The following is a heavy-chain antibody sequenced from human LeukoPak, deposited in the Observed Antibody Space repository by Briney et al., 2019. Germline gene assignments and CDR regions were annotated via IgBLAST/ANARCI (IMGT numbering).Heavy chain of an antibody. V-gene: IGHV3-21*01. CDR2: ISSSSSYI. CDR3: ASSTVTFYYYYMDV. Sequence: GGSLRLSCAASGFTFSSYSMNCVRQAPGKGLEWVSPISSSSSYIYYADSVKGRFTISRDNAKNSLYLQMNSLRAEDTAVYYCASSTVTFYYYYMDVWGKGTTVTVSS. CDR1: GFTFSSYS. J-gene: IGHJ6*03. D-gene: IGHD4-17*01.